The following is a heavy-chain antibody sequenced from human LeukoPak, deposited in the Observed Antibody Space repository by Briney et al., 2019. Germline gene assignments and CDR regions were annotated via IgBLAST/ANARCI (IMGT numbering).Heavy chain of an antibody. V-gene: IGHV3-74*01. CDR3: ERDHYLKFDY. D-gene: IGHD3-10*01. Sequence: GGSLRLSCAASGFIFSNFVMHWVRQAPGKGLVWVSRIPTDETPTNYADSVQGRFTISRDNAKNTLYLQMNNLRAEDTAVYYCERDHYLKFDYGGRGPLVTVSS. J-gene: IGHJ4*02. CDR1: GFIFSNFV. CDR2: IPTDETPT.